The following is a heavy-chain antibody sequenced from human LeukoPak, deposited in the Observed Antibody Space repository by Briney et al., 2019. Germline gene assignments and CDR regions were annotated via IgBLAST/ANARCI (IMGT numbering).Heavy chain of an antibody. Sequence: SETLSLTCTVSGGSISSGGYYWSWIRQHPGKGLEWIGYIYYSGSTYYNPSLKSRVTISVDTSKNQFSLKLSSVTAADTAVYYCARVCHSLNIDYWGQGTLVTVSS. CDR2: IYYSGST. V-gene: IGHV4-31*03. J-gene: IGHJ4*02. CDR1: GGSISSGGYY. CDR3: ARVCHSLNIDY. D-gene: IGHD6-13*01.